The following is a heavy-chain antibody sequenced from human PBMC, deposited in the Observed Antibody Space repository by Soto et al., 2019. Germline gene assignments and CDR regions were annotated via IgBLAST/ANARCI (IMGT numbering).Heavy chain of an antibody. D-gene: IGHD6-13*01. Sequence: GASVKVSCKASGGTFSSYAISWVRQAPGQGLEWMGGIIPIFGTANYAQKFQGRVTITADESTSTAYMELSSLRSEDTAVYYCARGMIAAADFYNWFDPWGQGTLVTVSS. CDR3: ARGMIAAADFYNWFDP. CDR2: IIPIFGTA. V-gene: IGHV1-69*13. CDR1: GGTFSSYA. J-gene: IGHJ5*02.